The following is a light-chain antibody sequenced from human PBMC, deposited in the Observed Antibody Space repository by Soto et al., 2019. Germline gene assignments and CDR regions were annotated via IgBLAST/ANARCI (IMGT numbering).Light chain of an antibody. V-gene: IGLV2-14*01. CDR2: EVS. J-gene: IGLJ1*01. Sequence: QSALTQPASVSGSPGQSITISCTGTSSDVGGYNYVSWYQQHPGKAPKLMIYEVSNRPSGVSNRFSGSKSGNTASLTISGLQAEDEADYYCSSYTSSSTRGVFGSGTNVTVL. CDR1: SSDVGGYNY. CDR3: SSYTSSSTRGV.